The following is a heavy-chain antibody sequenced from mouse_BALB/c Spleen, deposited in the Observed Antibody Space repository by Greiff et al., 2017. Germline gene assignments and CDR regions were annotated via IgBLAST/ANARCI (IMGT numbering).Heavy chain of an antibody. J-gene: IGHJ1*01. Sequence: QVQLQQSAAELARPGASVKMSCKASVYTFTSYTMHWVKQRPGQGLEWIGYINPSSGYTEYNQKFKDKTTLTADKSSSTAYMQLSSLTSEDSAVYYCARANSYWYFDVWGAGTTVTVSS. D-gene: IGHD4-1*01. CDR3: ARANSYWYFDV. CDR2: INPSSGYT. CDR1: VYTFTSYT. V-gene: IGHV1-4*02.